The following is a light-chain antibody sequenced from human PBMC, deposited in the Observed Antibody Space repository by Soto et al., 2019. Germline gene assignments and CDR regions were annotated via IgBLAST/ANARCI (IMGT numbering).Light chain of an antibody. CDR2: GAS. J-gene: IGKJ1*01. CDR3: QHYDSFRT. CDR1: QSVDSTY. Sequence: EIVLTQSPGTLSLSPGESATLSCSASQSVDSTYIAWYQQKPGQAPRLLIFGASGRATGIPDRFSGSGSGTDFTLTISRLDPEDFAVYYCQHYDSFRTFGQGTKVDIK. V-gene: IGKV3-20*01.